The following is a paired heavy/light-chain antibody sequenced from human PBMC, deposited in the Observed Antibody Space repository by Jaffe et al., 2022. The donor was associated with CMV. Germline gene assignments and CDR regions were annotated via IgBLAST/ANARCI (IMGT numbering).Heavy chain of an antibody. CDR1: GFTLSDYY. CDR3: TRGVGSYGYFVYSDY. D-gene: IGHD5-18*01. J-gene: IGHJ4*02. Sequence: EVQLVESGGGLVQPGGSLRLSCAASGFTLSDYYIDWVRQAPGKGLEWVGRSRSKAHGFTTKYAASVEGRFTISRDGSKDSLYLQMNSLKIEDTAVYYCTRGVGSYGYFVYSDYWGQGALVTVSS. V-gene: IGHV3-72*01. CDR2: SRSKAHGFTT.
Light chain of an antibody. CDR2: GAS. CDR1: QGIGSY. CDR3: QQLDVYPVT. Sequence: IQLTQSPSSLSASVGDRVTLTCRASQGIGSYLAWYQQKPGKAPNLLIHGASTLQTGVSSRFSGSGSGTDFTLTISSLQPEDVATYFCQQLDVYPVTFGGGTKVEI. V-gene: IGKV1-9*01. J-gene: IGKJ4*01.